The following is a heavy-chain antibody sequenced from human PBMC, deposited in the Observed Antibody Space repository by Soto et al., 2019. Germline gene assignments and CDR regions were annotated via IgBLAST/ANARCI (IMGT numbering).Heavy chain of an antibody. J-gene: IGHJ6*02. CDR1: GYSFTSYW. CDR2: IYPGDSDT. CDR3: ARPRSSSRNYYGMDV. V-gene: IGHV5-51*01. D-gene: IGHD6-13*01. Sequence: GESLKVSCKGSGYSFTSYWIGWGRQMPWKGLEWMGIIYPGDSDTRYSPSFQGQVTISADKSISTAYLQWSSLKASDTAMYYCARPRSSSRNYYGMDVWGQGTTVTVS.